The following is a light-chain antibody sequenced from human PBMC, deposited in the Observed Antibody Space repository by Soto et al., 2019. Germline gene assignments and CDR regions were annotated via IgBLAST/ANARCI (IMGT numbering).Light chain of an antibody. CDR2: KAS. Sequence: DIQMTQSPSTLSASVGDRVSINCRASQSISAWLAWYQQKPGKAPRLLIYKASTLEIGVPSRFSGSGSGTEFTLTISSLQPDDVATYYCQQSYSTSLTFGQGTRLENK. CDR3: QQSYSTSLT. V-gene: IGKV1-5*03. J-gene: IGKJ5*01. CDR1: QSISAW.